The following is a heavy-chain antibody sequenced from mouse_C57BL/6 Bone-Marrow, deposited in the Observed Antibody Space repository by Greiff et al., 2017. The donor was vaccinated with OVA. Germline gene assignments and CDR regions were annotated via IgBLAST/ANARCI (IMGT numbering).Heavy chain of an antibody. Sequence: VQLQQSGAELVKPGASVKISCKASGYTFTDYYINWVKQRPGQGLEWIGKIGPGSGSTYYNEKFQGKATITADTSSNTAYLQLSSLTSEDTAIYYCARPPPTVEAVPFDYWGQGTTLTVSS. CDR2: IGPGSGST. J-gene: IGHJ2*01. CDR1: GYTFTDYY. D-gene: IGHD1-1*01. CDR3: ARPPPTVEAVPFDY. V-gene: IGHV1-77*01.